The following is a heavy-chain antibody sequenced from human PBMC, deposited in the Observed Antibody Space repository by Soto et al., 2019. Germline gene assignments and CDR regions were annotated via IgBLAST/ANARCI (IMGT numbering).Heavy chain of an antibody. CDR2: IYNDGTYS. Sequence: PGGSLRLSCAASGFIFKMYWMHWVRQSPGKGLVWISRIYNDGTYSDYADSVRGRFTISRDNVNDTLYLQMNNLIAEDSGLYYCTRGPRPISTGTGAYWGQGTQVTVS. CDR3: TRGPRPISTGTGAY. V-gene: IGHV3-74*01. J-gene: IGHJ4*02. D-gene: IGHD3-10*01. CDR1: GFIFKMYW.